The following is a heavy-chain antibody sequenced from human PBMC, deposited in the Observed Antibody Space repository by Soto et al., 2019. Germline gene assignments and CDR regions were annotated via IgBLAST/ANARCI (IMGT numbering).Heavy chain of an antibody. D-gene: IGHD6-19*01. J-gene: IGHJ4*02. CDR3: ARVGSSGWSPDY. CDR2: IFYSGST. V-gene: IGHV4-59*01. Sequence: LSLTCTVSGGSISGYYWSWIRQPPGKGLEWIGYIFYSGSTNYNPSLRSRVTISVDTSKNQFSLKLSSVTTADTAMYYCARVGSSGWSPDYWGQGTLVTVSS. CDR1: GGSISGYY.